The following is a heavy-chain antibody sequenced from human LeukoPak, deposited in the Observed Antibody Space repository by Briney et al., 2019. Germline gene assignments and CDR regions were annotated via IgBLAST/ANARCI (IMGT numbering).Heavy chain of an antibody. CDR3: ARDNSKWDDSSGHDY. Sequence: GGSLRLSFAAPGFPFISYPITGFPKPPGKGLEGLPNIKQDGSKKYYVDSVKGRFTISRDNAQNSLYLQMNGLRAEDTAVYYCARDNSKWDDSSGHDYWGQGTLVTASS. V-gene: IGHV3-7*01. J-gene: IGHJ4*02. D-gene: IGHD3-22*01. CDR2: IKQDGSKK. CDR1: GFPFISYP.